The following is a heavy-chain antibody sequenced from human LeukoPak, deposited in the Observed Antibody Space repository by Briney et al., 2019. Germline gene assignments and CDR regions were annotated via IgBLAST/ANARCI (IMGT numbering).Heavy chain of an antibody. CDR3: ARDGGVGSGGIKDSFDI. Sequence: GGSLRLSCAASGFTFSDYAMTWVRQAPGKGLEWVSYISESGSNIFYADSVKGRFTISRDNPKNSLDLQMNNLRDEDTAVYYCARDGGVGSGGIKDSFDIWGQGTIVTVFS. V-gene: IGHV3-48*02. CDR2: ISESGSNI. D-gene: IGHD3-10*01. J-gene: IGHJ3*02. CDR1: GFTFSDYA.